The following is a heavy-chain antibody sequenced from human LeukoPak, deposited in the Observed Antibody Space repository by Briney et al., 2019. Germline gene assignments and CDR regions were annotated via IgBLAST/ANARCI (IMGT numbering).Heavy chain of an antibody. J-gene: IGHJ6*01. CDR2: IYYNGYT. CDR3: ARDSSAPRSYFALDV. CDR1: GYSISSGYY. D-gene: IGHD6-19*01. V-gene: IGHV4-61*01. Sequence: SETLSLTCTVSGYSISSGYYWGWIRQPPGKGLEWIGYIYYNGYTNYNPSLNYNPSLNSRVTLSIDTSTNQFSLRLTSVTAADTAIYYCARDSSAPRSYFALDVWGQGTTVTVSS.